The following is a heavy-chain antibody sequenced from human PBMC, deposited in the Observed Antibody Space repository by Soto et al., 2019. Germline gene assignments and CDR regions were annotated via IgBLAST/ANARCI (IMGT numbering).Heavy chain of an antibody. CDR3: ARDHDGYGYGGYYYYYMGV. CDR2: IYYSGST. CDR1: GGSISSGGYY. J-gene: IGHJ6*03. D-gene: IGHD5-18*01. V-gene: IGHV4-31*03. Sequence: QVQLQESGPGLVKPSQTLSLTCTVSGGSISSGGYYWSWIRQHPGKGLEWVGYIYYSGSTYYNPSLKRRVTIPVDTSKNQFSLNRSSVTAADTAVYYCARDHDGYGYGGYYYYYMGVWGKGTTVTVSS.